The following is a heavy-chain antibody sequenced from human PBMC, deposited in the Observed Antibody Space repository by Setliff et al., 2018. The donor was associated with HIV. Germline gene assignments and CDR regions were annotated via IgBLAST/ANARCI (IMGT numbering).Heavy chain of an antibody. CDR1: GGSLSGYY. D-gene: IGHD2-21*02. CDR3: ARGEGLCGGGDCFPLAYFDY. J-gene: IGHJ4*02. CDR2: IIYNGGT. Sequence: SETLSLTCDVYGGSLSGYYWSRIRQSPGKGLEWIGEIIYNGGTNYNPSLKSRVSISLDTSKNQFSLKLTSVTAADTAIYYCARGEGLCGGGDCFPLAYFDYWGRGTLVTVSS. V-gene: IGHV4-34*01.